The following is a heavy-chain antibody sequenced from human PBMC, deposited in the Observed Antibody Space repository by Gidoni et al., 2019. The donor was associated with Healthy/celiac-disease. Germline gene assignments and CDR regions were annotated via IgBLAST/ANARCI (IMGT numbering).Heavy chain of an antibody. CDR3: ARAPGGVGATFLDY. J-gene: IGHJ4*02. V-gene: IGHV4-34*01. Sequence: QVQLQQWRAGPLKPSETLSLTCAVYGGSFSGYYWSWTRQPPGKGLEWIGEINHSGSTNYNPSLKSRVTISVDTSKNQFSLKLSSVTAADTAVYYCARAPGGVGATFLDYWGQGTLVTVSS. D-gene: IGHD1-26*01. CDR2: INHSGST. CDR1: GGSFSGYY.